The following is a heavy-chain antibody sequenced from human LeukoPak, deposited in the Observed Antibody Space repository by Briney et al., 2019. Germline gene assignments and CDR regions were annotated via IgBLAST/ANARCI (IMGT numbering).Heavy chain of an antibody. CDR1: GGSFSGYY. CDR2: INHSGST. CDR3: ARDKNYYGSGSYPAYFDY. J-gene: IGHJ4*02. D-gene: IGHD3-10*01. Sequence: SETLSLTCAVYGGSFSGYYRSWIRQPPGKGLEWIGEINHSGSTNYNPSLKSRVTISVDTSKNQFSLKLSSVTAADTAVYYCARDKNYYGSGSYPAYFDYWGQGTLVTVSS. V-gene: IGHV4-34*01.